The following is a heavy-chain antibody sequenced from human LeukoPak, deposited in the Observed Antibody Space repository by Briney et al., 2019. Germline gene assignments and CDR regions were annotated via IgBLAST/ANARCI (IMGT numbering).Heavy chain of an antibody. V-gene: IGHV4-59*01. J-gene: IGHJ6*03. D-gene: IGHD1-14*01. CDR3: AREAQDFRTGNHRPGHYDYMDV. CDR2: IYYAGRS. Sequence: SETLSLTCGVSGGSISSYYWAWIRQGPGKGLVWIGYIYYAGRSNYKTSLKSRTTMSEDMSRNQSSLRMTSVTAADTAVYYCAREAQDFRTGNHRPGHYDYMDVWGKGTAVTVSS. CDR1: GGSISSYY.